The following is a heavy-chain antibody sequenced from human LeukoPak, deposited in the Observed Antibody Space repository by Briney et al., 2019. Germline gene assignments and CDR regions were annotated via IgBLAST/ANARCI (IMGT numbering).Heavy chain of an antibody. D-gene: IGHD2-15*01. J-gene: IGHJ4*02. CDR1: GYTFTSYD. V-gene: IGHV1-8*01. CDR3: ARGLSVVAATSPQSDY. CDR2: MNPNSGNT. Sequence: ASVNVSCKASGYTFTSYDINWVRQATGQGLEWMGWMNPNSGNTGYAQKFQGRVTMTRNTSISTAYMELSSLRSEDTAVYYCARGLSVVAATSPQSDYWGQGTLVTVSS.